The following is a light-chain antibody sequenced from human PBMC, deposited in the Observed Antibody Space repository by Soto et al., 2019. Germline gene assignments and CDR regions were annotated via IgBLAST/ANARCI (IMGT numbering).Light chain of an antibody. CDR2: GAS. CDR3: QQYNTYLTWT. J-gene: IGKJ1*01. V-gene: IGKV1-5*01. Sequence: DTQMTQSPSTLSASVGDTVTITCRASQSVRMWLAWFQQKPGKAPRLLIYGASNLESGVPSRFSGSGSGTQFTLTISSLQPEDAATYYCQQYNTYLTWTFGQGTKVEIK. CDR1: QSVRMW.